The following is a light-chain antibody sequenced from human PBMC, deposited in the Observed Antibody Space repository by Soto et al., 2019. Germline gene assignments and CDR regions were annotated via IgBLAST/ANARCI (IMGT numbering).Light chain of an antibody. J-gene: IGLJ2*01. CDR2: EVS. CDR1: SSDVGGYNY. V-gene: IGLV2-8*01. CDR3: SSYASIRTVI. Sequence: QSALTQPPSASGSPGQSVTISCTGTSSDVGGYNYVSWYQQHPGKAPKLMIYEVSKRPPGVPGRFSASKSGNTASLTVSGLQAEDEADYYCSSYASIRTVIFGGGTKLTVL.